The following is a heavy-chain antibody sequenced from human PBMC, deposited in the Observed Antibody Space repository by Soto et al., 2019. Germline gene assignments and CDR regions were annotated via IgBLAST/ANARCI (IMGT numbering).Heavy chain of an antibody. D-gene: IGHD2-21*01. V-gene: IGHV4-30-2*01. Sequence: TLSLTCAVSGVSISSGGYSWSWIRQPPGKGLEWIGYIYHSGSTYYNPSLKSRVTISVDRSKNQFSLKLSSVTAADTAVYYFSRGAPHSHWGQGTLFSVSS. CDR1: GVSISSGGYS. J-gene: IGHJ4*02. CDR2: IYHSGST. CDR3: SRGAPHSH.